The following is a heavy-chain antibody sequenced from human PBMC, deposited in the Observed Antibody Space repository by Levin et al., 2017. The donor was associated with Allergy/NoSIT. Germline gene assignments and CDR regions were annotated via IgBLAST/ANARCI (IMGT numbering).Heavy chain of an antibody. Sequence: SCAASGFTFSSYGMHWVRQAPGKGLEWVAVISYDGSNKYYADSVKGRITISRDNSKNTLYLQMNSLRAEDTAVYYCAKDRGSGSSAIDYWGQGTLVTVSS. CDR1: GFTFSSYG. CDR3: AKDRGSGSSAIDY. J-gene: IGHJ4*02. V-gene: IGHV3-30*18. D-gene: IGHD3-10*01. CDR2: ISYDGSNK.